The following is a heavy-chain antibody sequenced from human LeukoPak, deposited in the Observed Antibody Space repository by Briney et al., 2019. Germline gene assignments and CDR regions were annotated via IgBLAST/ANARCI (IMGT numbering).Heavy chain of an antibody. CDR1: GFTFSSYG. D-gene: IGHD6-13*01. V-gene: IGHV3-30*03. Sequence: GGSLRLSCAASGFTFSSYGMHWDRQAPGKGLEWVAVISYDGSNKYYADSVKGRFTISRDNSKNTLYLQMNSLRAEDTAVYYCATAISSYWGQGTLVTVSS. J-gene: IGHJ4*02. CDR3: ATAISSY. CDR2: ISYDGSNK.